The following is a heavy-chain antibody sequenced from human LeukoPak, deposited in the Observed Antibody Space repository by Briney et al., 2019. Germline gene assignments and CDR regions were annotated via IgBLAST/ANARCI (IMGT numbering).Heavy chain of an antibody. J-gene: IGHJ6*02. D-gene: IGHD1-26*01. Sequence: SETLSLTCTVSGGSISSYYWSWIRQPAGKGLEWIGRIYTSGSTNYNPSLKSRVTMSVDTSKNQLSLKLSSVTAADTAVYYCARDSIVVTNYYYGMDVWGQGTTVTVSS. CDR1: GGSISSYY. CDR3: ARDSIVVTNYYYGMDV. CDR2: IYTSGST. V-gene: IGHV4-4*07.